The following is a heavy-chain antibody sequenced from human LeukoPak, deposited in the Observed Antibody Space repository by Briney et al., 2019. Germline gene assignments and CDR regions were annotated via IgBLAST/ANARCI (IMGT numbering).Heavy chain of an antibody. D-gene: IGHD1-26*01. J-gene: IGHJ4*02. V-gene: IGHV1-69*13. CDR3: ARVSGRTYYFDY. Sequence: GASVKVSCKASGGTFISYAISWVRQAPGQGLEWMGGIIPIFGTANYAQKFQGRVAITADESTSTAYMELSSLRSEDTAVYYCARVSGRTYYFDYWGQGTLVTVSS. CDR1: GGTFISYA. CDR2: IIPIFGTA.